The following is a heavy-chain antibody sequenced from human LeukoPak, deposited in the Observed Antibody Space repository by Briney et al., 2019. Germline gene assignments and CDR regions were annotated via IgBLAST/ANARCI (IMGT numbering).Heavy chain of an antibody. CDR2: IWHDGSHK. Sequence: GRSLRLSCAASGFSFDTYAMHWVRQAPGQGLEWVALIWHDGSHKFYSNSVRGQFTISRDNSKNTVYLQMNSLRAEDTAVYYCAREDIVATPNFDYWGQGTLVTVSS. CDR1: GFSFDTYA. D-gene: IGHD5-12*01. CDR3: AREDIVATPNFDY. V-gene: IGHV3-33*01. J-gene: IGHJ4*02.